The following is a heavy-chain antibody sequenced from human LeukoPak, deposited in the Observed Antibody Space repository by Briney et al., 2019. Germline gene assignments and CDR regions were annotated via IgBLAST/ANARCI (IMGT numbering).Heavy chain of an antibody. J-gene: IGHJ5*02. CDR2: ISNKGSSSTT. V-gene: IGHV3-11*01. CDR1: GFIFSDYY. Sequence: GRSLRLSCAASGFIFSDYYMGWVRQAPGKGLEWVSYISNKGSSSTTYYADSVKGRFTISRDNAKNSLYLQMNSLRAEDMALYYCAKGSAAYYDFWSGSGDWFDPWGQGTLVTVSS. CDR3: AKGSAAYYDFWSGSGDWFDP. D-gene: IGHD3-3*01.